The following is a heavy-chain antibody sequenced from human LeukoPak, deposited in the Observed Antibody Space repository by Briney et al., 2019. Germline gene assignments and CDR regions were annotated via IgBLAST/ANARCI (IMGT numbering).Heavy chain of an antibody. CDR3: AKDTATRPHYLDL. CDR1: GFTFSSYA. V-gene: IGHV3-23*01. Sequence: QPGGSLRLSCAASGFTFSSYAMSWVRQAPGKGLEWVSAITGSGTGTYYADSVRGRFTISRDNSKNTLYVDMNSLRAEDTAVYYCAKDTATRPHYLDLWGRGTVVTVSS. CDR2: ITGSGTGT. D-gene: IGHD6-6*01. J-gene: IGHJ2*01.